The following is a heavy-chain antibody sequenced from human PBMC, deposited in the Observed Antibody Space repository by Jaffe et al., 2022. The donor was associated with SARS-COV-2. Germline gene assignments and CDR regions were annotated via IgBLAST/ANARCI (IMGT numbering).Heavy chain of an antibody. CDR3: ARSGAFDI. V-gene: IGHV4-59*01. CDR2: IYYSGST. J-gene: IGHJ3*02. Sequence: QVQLQESGPGLVKPSETLSLTCTVSGGSISSYYWSWIRQPPGKGLEWIGYIYYSGSTNYNPSLKSRVTISVDTSKNQFSLKLSSVTAADTAVYYCARSGAFDIWGQGTMVTVSS. CDR1: GGSISSYY.